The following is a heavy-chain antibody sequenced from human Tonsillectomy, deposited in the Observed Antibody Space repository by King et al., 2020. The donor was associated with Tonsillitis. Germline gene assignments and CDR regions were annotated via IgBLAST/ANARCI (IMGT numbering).Heavy chain of an antibody. V-gene: IGHV4-59*08. Sequence: VPLPASVPGLVTPSEPLSLTCPVSGGSLRSSSWSWIRQPPGKGLEWIGYMYYSGNTNYNPSLKSRVLISVDTSKNPFSLNLTSVTAADTAGADGARHEEGGGEPGKQDDGEEGGKGTRGT. CDR3: ARHEEGGGEPGKQDDGEE. D-gene: IGHD3-16*01. CDR2: MYYSGNT. J-gene: IGHJ4*02. CDR1: GGSLRSSS.